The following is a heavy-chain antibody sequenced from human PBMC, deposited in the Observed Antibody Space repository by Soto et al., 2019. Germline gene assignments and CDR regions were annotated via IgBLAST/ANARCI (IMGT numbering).Heavy chain of an antibody. CDR3: TQQDYFHATGPLPPIEKYFDS. CDR2: ISGSGGTT. Sequence: SLRLSCVASGFRFSKYAMSWVRQAPGKGLEWVSTISGSGGTTYYADSVKGRFTISRDNSKNTLFLLMNSLRAEDTAVYYCTQQDYFHATGPLPPIEKYFDSWGQGTLVTVSS. CDR1: GFRFSKYA. J-gene: IGHJ4*02. V-gene: IGHV3-23*01. D-gene: IGHD2-8*02.